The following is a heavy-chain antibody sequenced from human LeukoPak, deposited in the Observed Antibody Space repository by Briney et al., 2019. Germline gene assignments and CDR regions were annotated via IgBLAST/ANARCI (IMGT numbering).Heavy chain of an antibody. CDR3: AREGDLVEFDY. V-gene: IGHV4-59*11. J-gene: IGHJ4*02. D-gene: IGHD5-12*01. CDR1: GGSISSHY. Sequence: SETLSLTCTVSGGSISSHYWSWIRQPPGKGLEWIAYIYYSGITNYNPSLKSRATISVDSSKNQFSLKLSSVTAADTAVYYCAREGDLVEFDYWGQGTLVTVSS. CDR2: IYYSGIT.